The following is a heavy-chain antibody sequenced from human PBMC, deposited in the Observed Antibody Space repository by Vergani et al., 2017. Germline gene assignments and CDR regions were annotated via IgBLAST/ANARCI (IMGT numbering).Heavy chain of an antibody. CDR1: GGFFKNYA. V-gene: IGHV1-69*01. D-gene: IGHD3-3*01. CDR3: ASNTYWSGNGEDH. CDR2: IIPTFGTA. Sequence: QVQLVQSGAEVKKPGSSLILSCKASGGFFKNYAFSWVRQAPGQGLEWLGGIIPTFGTATYAQRFQGRVTITADESTSTAYMDLTSLRLEDTAVYYCASNTYWSGNGEDHWGQGTLITVSS. J-gene: IGHJ4*02.